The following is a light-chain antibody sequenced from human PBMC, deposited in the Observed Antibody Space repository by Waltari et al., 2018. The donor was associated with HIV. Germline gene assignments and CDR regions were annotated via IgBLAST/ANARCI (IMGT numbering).Light chain of an antibody. J-gene: IGLJ2*01. CDR3: NSRDSSTNHLL. CDR2: DEN. CDR1: SLRTYY. Sequence: SSELTQAPAVSVALGQTVNITCQGDSLRTYYASWFQRKPGQAPLLVIFDENNRPSGIPARFSGSFSGSTASLTITGALAEDEADYYCNSRDSSTNHLLFGGGTKLTVL. V-gene: IGLV3-19*01.